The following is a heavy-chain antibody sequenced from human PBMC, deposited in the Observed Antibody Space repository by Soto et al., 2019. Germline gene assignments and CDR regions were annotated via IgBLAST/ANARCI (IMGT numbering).Heavy chain of an antibody. V-gene: IGHV3-23*01. CDR1: GFTFSRYA. D-gene: IGHD3-16*01. J-gene: IGHJ4*02. CDR2: ISSSGGGT. Sequence: EVQLLESGGGLVQPGGSLRLSCAASGFTFSRYAMSWARQAPGKGLEWVSVISSSGGGTYYADSVKGRFVISRDNSKNTLYLQMKSLSAEDSAVYYCAKGGYATYSYCDYWGQGILVTVST. CDR3: AKGGYATYSYCDY.